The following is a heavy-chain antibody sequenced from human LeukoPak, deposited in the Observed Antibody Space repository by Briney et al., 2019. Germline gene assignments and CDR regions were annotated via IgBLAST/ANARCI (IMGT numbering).Heavy chain of an antibody. CDR2: IYHSGST. CDR3: ARDRIAVAGRLWFDP. D-gene: IGHD6-19*01. CDR1: GGSISSGGYS. V-gene: IGHV4-30-2*01. Sequence: SQALSLTCAVSGGSISSGGYSWSWTRQPPGTGLEWTRYIYHSGSTYYNPSLKSRVTISVDRSKNQFSLKLSSVTAADTAVYYCARDRIAVAGRLWFDPWGQGTLVTVSS. J-gene: IGHJ5*02.